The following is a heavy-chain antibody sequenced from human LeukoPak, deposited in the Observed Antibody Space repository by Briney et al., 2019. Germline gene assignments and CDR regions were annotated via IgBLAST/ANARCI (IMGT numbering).Heavy chain of an antibody. J-gene: IGHJ4*01. V-gene: IGHV4-59*01. CDR2: FYYSGST. CDR3: ARGLDLYYFDY. CDR1: GGSISSYY. Sequence: SETLSLTCTVSGGSISSYYWSWIRQPPGKGLEWIGYFYYSGSTNYSPSLKSRVTISLDTSKNQFSLKLSSVTAVDTAVYYCARGLDLYYFDYWGQGILVTVSS.